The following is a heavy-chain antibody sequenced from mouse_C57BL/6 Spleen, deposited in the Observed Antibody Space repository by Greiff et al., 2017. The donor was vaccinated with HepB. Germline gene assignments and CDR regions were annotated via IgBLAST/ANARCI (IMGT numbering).Heavy chain of an antibody. J-gene: IGHJ3*01. D-gene: IGHD1-1*01. V-gene: IGHV1-26*01. CDR1: GYTFTDYF. CDR2: INPKNGGT. Sequence: EVQLQQSGPELVKPGASVKISCKASGYTFTDYFMNWVKQSPGQSLEWIGDINPKNGGTSYNQKFKGKATLTVNKSSSPAYMELRSLTSEDSAVYYGARDYYGSGQFAYWGQGTLVTVSA. CDR3: ARDYYGSGQFAY.